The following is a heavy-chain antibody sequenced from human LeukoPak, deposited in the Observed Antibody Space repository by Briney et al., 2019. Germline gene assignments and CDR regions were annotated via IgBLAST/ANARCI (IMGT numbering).Heavy chain of an antibody. D-gene: IGHD3-3*01. CDR2: IYSSGST. Sequence: PGGSLRLSCAASGFTVSSNYMSWVRQVPGKGLKWVSVIYSSGSTYYADSVKGRFTISRDDSKNTLYLHKNSLRAEDTAVYYFFFSSRRRHTIYFPHWGQGTLVTVSS. V-gene: IGHV3-66*01. J-gene: IGHJ1*01. CDR1: GFTVSSNY. CDR3: FFSSRRRHTIYFPH.